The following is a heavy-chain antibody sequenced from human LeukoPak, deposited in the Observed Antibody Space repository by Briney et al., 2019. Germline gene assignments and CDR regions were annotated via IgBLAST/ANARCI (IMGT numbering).Heavy chain of an antibody. J-gene: IGHJ6*02. CDR2: ISGSGGST. CDR3: EKSLSSWSYYYYGMDV. V-gene: IGHV3-23*01. Sequence: GGSLRLSCAASGFTFSSYAMSWVRQAPGKGLEWVSAISGSGGSTYYADSVKGRFTISRDNSKNTLYPQMNSLRAEDTAVYYCEKSLSSWSYYYYGMDVWGQGTTVTVSS. CDR1: GFTFSSYA. D-gene: IGHD6-13*01.